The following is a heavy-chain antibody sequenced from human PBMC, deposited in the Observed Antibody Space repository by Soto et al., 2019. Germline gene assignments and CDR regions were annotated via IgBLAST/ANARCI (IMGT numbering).Heavy chain of an antibody. CDR1: GGSISSGGYS. D-gene: IGHD5-12*01. J-gene: IGHJ5*02. Sequence: QLQLQESGSGLVKPSQTLSLTCAVSGGSISSGGYSWSWIRQPPGKGLEWIGYIYHSGSTYYNPSLKSRVTILVDTSMNQFSLKLSSVTAADTAVYFCAIRYSAYDLGSFDPWGQGTLVTVSS. CDR3: AIRYSAYDLGSFDP. V-gene: IGHV4-30-2*01. CDR2: IYHSGST.